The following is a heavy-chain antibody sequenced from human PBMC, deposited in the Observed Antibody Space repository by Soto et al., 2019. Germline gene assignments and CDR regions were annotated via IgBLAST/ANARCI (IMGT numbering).Heavy chain of an antibody. CDR3: ARVIGYCSGGSCYSGLDP. J-gene: IGHJ5*02. V-gene: IGHV4-59*01. Sequence: SETLSLTCTVSGGSISSYYWSWIRQPPGKGLEWIGDIYYSGSTNYNPSLKSRVTISVDTSKNQFSLKLSSVTAADTAVYYCARVIGYCSGGSCYSGLDPWGQATLVTVSS. CDR1: GGSISSYY. CDR2: IYYSGST. D-gene: IGHD2-15*01.